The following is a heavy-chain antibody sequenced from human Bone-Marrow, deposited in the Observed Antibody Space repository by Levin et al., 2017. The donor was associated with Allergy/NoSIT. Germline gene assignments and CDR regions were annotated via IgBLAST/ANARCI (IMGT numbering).Heavy chain of an antibody. J-gene: IGHJ4*02. D-gene: IGHD3-16*01. V-gene: IGHV4-59*08. Sequence: SETLSLTCTVSNGSINNNYWSWIRQPPGKGLEWIGYISYTGYTISTPSLEGRVTMSVDTSKNQFSLNLNSVTAADTAVYYCARHMGAYAQREFHVWGQGTLVTVSS. CDR2: ISYTGYT. CDR3: ARHMGAYAQREFHV. CDR1: NGSINNNY.